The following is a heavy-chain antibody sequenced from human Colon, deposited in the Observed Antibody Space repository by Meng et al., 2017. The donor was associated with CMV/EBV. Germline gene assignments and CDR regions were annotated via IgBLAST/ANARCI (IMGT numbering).Heavy chain of an antibody. CDR1: GFTFSSYS. J-gene: IGHJ6*02. CDR3: AREKRGYSGYNYYGMDV. V-gene: IGHV3-21*01. D-gene: IGHD5-12*01. Sequence: GGSLRLSCAAFGFTFSSYSMNWVRQAPGKGLEWVSSISSSSSYIYYADSVKGRFTISRDNAKNSLYLQMNSLRAEDTAVYYCAREKRGYSGYNYYGMDVWGQGTTVTVSS. CDR2: ISSSSSYI.